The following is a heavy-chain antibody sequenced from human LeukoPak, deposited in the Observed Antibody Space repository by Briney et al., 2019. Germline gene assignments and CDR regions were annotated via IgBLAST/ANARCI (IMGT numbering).Heavy chain of an antibody. Sequence: PGGSLRLSCAASGFTFSSYSMTWVRQAPGKGLEWVSYVSGSSSPIYYADSAEGRGTISRDNANDSLYLQMTSLRDEDTAVYYCARVSGSYYFDYWGQGTLVTVSP. CDR2: VSGSSSPI. CDR1: GFTFSSYS. J-gene: IGHJ4*02. CDR3: ARVSGSYYFDY. V-gene: IGHV3-48*02. D-gene: IGHD3-10*01.